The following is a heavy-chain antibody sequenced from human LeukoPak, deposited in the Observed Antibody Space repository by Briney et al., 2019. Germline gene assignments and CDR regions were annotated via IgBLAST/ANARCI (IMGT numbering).Heavy chain of an antibody. CDR3: AKEVTMVRGVIGNWFDP. J-gene: IGHJ5*02. Sequence: GGSLRLSCAASGFTFSSYGMHWVRQAPGKGLEWVAFIRYDGSNKYYADSVKGRFAISRDNSKNTLYLQMNSLRAEDTAVYYCAKEVTMVRGVIGNWFDPWGQGTLVTVSS. D-gene: IGHD3-10*01. V-gene: IGHV3-30*02. CDR2: IRYDGSNK. CDR1: GFTFSSYG.